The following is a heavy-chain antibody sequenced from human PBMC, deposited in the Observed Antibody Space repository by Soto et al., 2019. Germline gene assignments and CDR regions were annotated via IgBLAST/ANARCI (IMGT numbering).Heavy chain of an antibody. J-gene: IGHJ4*02. CDR2: IYWDDDK. CDR1: GFSLTTTGVG. D-gene: IGHD6-19*01. V-gene: IGHV2-5*02. Sequence: QITLKESGPSLVKPTQTLTLTCTFSGFSLTTTGVGVVWIRQPPGKALEWLALIYWDDDKHYSPSLRSRLTVTKDTTKNRVVLTLTNVDPADTGTYFRAHVGGLEQWLYRLDHWGQGTLVTVSS. CDR3: AHVGGLEQWLYRLDH.